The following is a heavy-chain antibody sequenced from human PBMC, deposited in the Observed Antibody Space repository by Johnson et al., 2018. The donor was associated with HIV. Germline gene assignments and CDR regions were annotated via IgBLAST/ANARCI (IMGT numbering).Heavy chain of an antibody. Sequence: QVQLVESGGGVVQPGRSLRLSCAASGFTFSSYGMHWVRQAPGKGLEWVAVIWYDGSNKYYADSVKGRFTISRDNSKNTLYLQMHSLRAEDTALYYCARDRVITFGGVIGRGAFDIWGQGTMVTVSS. CDR3: ARDRVITFGGVIGRGAFDI. J-gene: IGHJ3*02. CDR1: GFTFSSYG. CDR2: IWYDGSNK. D-gene: IGHD3-16*02. V-gene: IGHV3-30*19.